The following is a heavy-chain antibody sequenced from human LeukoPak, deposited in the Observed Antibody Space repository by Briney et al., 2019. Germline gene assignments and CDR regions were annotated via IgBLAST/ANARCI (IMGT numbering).Heavy chain of an antibody. CDR2: MYSDGTT. Sequence: GGSLRLSCAAAGVTVSSNYMNWVRQVPGRGLEGVSMMYSDGTTHYLDSVKGRFTISRDNSKNTLYLQMNSLRVEDTAVYYCARWYCNSLNCYYDYWGQGTLVTVSS. CDR1: GVTVSSNY. J-gene: IGHJ4*02. V-gene: IGHV3-53*01. CDR3: ARWYCNSLNCYYDY. D-gene: IGHD2/OR15-2a*01.